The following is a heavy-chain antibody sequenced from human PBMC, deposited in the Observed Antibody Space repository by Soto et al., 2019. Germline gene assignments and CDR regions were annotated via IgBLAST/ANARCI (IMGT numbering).Heavy chain of an antibody. CDR3: ARSVFP. Sequence: QVQLQESGPGLVKPSQTLSLTCTVSGGSISSGGYYWSWTRQHPGKGLEWMGYIYYSGNSYYNPSLKIRVTISVDTSKNQFSLKLTSVTASDTDVYYCARSVFPWGQGTLVTVSS. J-gene: IGHJ5*02. CDR2: IYYSGNS. CDR1: GGSISSGGYY. V-gene: IGHV4-31*03.